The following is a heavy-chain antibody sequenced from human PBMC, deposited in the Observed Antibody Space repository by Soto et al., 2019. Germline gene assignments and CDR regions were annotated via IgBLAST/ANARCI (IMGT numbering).Heavy chain of an antibody. J-gene: IGHJ5*02. CDR2: ISAYNGNT. CDR3: ARLIAVAGTIWFDP. V-gene: IGHV1-18*01. CDR1: GYTSTSYG. D-gene: IGHD6-19*01. Sequence: ASVKVYCKASGYTSTSYGISWVRKENGQGLEWMGWISAYNGNTNYAQKLQGRGTITTDTSTSTAYMELRSLRSDDTAVYYCARLIAVAGTIWFDPWGQGTLVTVSS.